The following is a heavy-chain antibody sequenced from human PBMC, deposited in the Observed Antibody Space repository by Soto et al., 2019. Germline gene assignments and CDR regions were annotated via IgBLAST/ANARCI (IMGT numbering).Heavy chain of an antibody. J-gene: IGHJ5*02. CDR1: GYTFTYYH. V-gene: IGHV1-46*01. CDR2: IYPSGGST. CDR3: ARDAAFGNYAYNWFDP. Sequence: QVQLVQSGAEVKKPGASVKVSCKTSGYTFTYYHIHWLRQAPGQGPEWMGKIYPSGGSTNYAPKFRGSVTMSMDTSTSTVYMEVSSLRSDDTAMYYCARDAAFGNYAYNWFDPWGQGTLVTVSS. D-gene: IGHD4-4*01.